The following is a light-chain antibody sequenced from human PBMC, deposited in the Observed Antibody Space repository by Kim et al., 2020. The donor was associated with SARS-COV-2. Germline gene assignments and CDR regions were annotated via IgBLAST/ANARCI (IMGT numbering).Light chain of an antibody. J-gene: IGKJ1*01. V-gene: IGKV1-39*01. CDR1: QSISSY. CDR3: QQSYSTPWT. CDR2: AAS. Sequence: ASVGDRVTITCRASQSISSYLNWYQQKPGKAPKLLVYAASSLQSGVPSRFSGSGSGTDFTLTISSLQPEDFATYYCQQSYSTPWTFGQGTKVDIK.